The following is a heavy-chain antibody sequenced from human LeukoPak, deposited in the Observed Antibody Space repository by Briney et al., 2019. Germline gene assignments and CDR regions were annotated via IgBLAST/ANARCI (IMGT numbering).Heavy chain of an antibody. CDR2: ISWNSGSI. CDR3: AKPSYNWNDVAPFDY. V-gene: IGHV3-9*01. D-gene: IGHD1-20*01. CDR1: GFTFSSYA. J-gene: IGHJ4*02. Sequence: SGGSLRLSCAASGFTFSSYAMHWVRQAPGKGLEWVSGISWNSGSIGYADSVKGRFTISRDNAKNSLYLQMNSLRAEDTALYYCAKPSYNWNDVAPFDYWGQGTLVTVSS.